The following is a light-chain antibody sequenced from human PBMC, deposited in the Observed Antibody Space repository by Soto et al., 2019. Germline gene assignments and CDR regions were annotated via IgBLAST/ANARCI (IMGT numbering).Light chain of an antibody. Sequence: QSVLTQPPSVSGAPGQRVTISCTGSSSNIGAGYDVHWYQQLPGTAPKLLIYGNSTRPSGVPDRFSGSKSGTSASLAITGLQAEDEAYYYCQSYDSSLSGSEVFGGGTKVTVL. V-gene: IGLV1-40*01. CDR3: QSYDSSLSGSEV. CDR2: GNS. J-gene: IGLJ2*01. CDR1: SSNIGAGYD.